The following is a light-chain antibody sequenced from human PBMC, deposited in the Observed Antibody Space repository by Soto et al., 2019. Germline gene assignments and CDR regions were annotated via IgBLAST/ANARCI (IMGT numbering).Light chain of an antibody. V-gene: IGLV4-60*02. CDR3: ETWDSNTWV. J-gene: IGLJ3*02. Sequence: QPVLTQSSSASASLGSSVTLTCTRSSGHSSYIIAWHQQQPGKAPRYLMKLEGSGSYNKGSGVPDRFSGSSSGADRYLTXXXLQFEDEADYYCETWDSNTWVFGGGTKVTVL. CDR1: SGHSSYI. CDR2: LEGSGSY.